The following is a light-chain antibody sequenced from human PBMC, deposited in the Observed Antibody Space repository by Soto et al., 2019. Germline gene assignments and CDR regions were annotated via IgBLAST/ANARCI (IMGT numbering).Light chain of an antibody. CDR1: QSGLTSSINKHY. CDR2: WAS. J-gene: IGKJ1*01. Sequence: QCPESRTGVGVGGSRINSKNSQSGLTSSINKHYLAWYQQKPGQPPKLLIYWASTRESGVPDRFSGSGSGPEFTLTSRSMQPKDSAVHSCQQYISAPPTFGQGTKVDIK. V-gene: IGKV4-1*01. CDR3: QQYISAPPT.